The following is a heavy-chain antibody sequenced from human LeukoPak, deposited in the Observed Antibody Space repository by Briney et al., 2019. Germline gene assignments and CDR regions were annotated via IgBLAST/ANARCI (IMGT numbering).Heavy chain of an antibody. V-gene: IGHV3-15*01. J-gene: IGHJ4*02. CDR1: GFTFSNAR. D-gene: IGHD3-9*01. CDR3: TTDGDYDILTGPVYFDY. Sequence: GGSLRLSCAASGFTFSNARMSWVRQAPGKGLEWVGRIKSKTDGGTTDYAAPVKGRFTISRDDSKNTLYLQMNSLKTEDTAVYYCTTDGDYDILTGPVYFDYWGQGTLVTVSS. CDR2: IKSKTDGGTT.